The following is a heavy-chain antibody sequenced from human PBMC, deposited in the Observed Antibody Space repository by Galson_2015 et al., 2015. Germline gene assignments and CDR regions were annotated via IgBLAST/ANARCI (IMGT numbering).Heavy chain of an antibody. Sequence: SVKVSCKVSGFTFTNSAVQWVRQARGQRLEWIGWIVVGSDKRNVAQKFQRRVTITRDMSTSTVYMELSSLRSEDTAMYYCARSPSCYGGDCWWSDPWGQGTLVTVSS. CDR1: GFTFTNSA. CDR2: IVVGSDKR. D-gene: IGHD2-2*01. CDR3: ARSPSCYGGDCWWSDP. V-gene: IGHV1-58*01. J-gene: IGHJ5*02.